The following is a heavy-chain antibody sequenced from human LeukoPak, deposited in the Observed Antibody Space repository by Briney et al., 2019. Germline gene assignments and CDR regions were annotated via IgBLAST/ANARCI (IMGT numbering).Heavy chain of an antibody. D-gene: IGHD5-24*01. V-gene: IGHV3-53*01. CDR2: IYTGNST. J-gene: IGHJ4*02. CDR1: GVTVSDAY. CDR3: ATFDGYNSPQGGY. Sequence: PGGSLRLSCAASGVTVSDAYMSWVRQAPGKGLEWVSLIYTGNSTYYADSVEGRFTISRDASKNTLYLQMNSLRAEDTALYYCATFDGYNSPQGGYWGQGTLVTVSS.